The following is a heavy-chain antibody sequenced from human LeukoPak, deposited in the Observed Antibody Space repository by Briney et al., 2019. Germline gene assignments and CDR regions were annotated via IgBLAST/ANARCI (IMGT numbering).Heavy chain of an antibody. V-gene: IGHV4-31*03. CDR2: IYYSGST. CDR3: ARASSSWYYFDY. D-gene: IGHD6-13*01. J-gene: IGHJ4*02. CDR1: GGSISSGGYY. Sequence: SQTLSLTCTVSGGSISSGGYYWSWIRQHPGKGLEWIGYIYYSGSTYYNPSLKSRVTISVDTSKNQFSLKLSSVTAADTAVYYCARASSSWYYFDYWGRGTLVTVSS.